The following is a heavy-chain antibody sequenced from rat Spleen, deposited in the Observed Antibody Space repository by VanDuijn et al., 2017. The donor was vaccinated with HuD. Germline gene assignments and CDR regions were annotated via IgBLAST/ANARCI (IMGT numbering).Heavy chain of an antibody. CDR3: ARNSGYGFAY. CDR1: GFTFSDYY. V-gene: IGHV5S13*01. Sequence: EVQLVESGGGLVQPGRSLKLSCAASGFTFSDYYMAWVRQAPKKGLEWIASISTGGGNTYYRDSVKGRFTISRDNAKNTQYLQMDSLRSEDTATYYCARNSGYGFAYWGQGTLVTVSS. J-gene: IGHJ3*01. D-gene: IGHD4-3*01. CDR2: ISTGGGNT.